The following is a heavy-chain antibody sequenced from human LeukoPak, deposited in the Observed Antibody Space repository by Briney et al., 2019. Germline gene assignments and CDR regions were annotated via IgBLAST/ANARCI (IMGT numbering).Heavy chain of an antibody. CDR3: ARDGHGDYVNY. V-gene: IGHV4-38-2*02. Sequence: PSETLSLTCTVSGGSISSGYYWGWIRQPPGKGLEWIGSIYHSGSTYYNPSLKSRVTISVDTSKNQFSLKLSSVTAADTAVYYCARDGHGDYVNYWGQGTLVTVSS. D-gene: IGHD4-17*01. CDR1: GGSISSGYY. J-gene: IGHJ4*02. CDR2: IYHSGST.